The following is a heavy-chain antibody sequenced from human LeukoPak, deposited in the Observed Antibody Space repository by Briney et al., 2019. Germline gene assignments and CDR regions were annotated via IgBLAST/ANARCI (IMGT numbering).Heavy chain of an antibody. CDR1: GFTFSKDD. J-gene: IGHJ2*01. V-gene: IGHV3-13*01. CDR3: TKEFCGSRAACAGGSYYDF. CDR2: IGVTGDT. D-gene: IGHD2-15*01. Sequence: GGSLRLSCAASGFTFSKDDFHWVRQAPGKGLEWVAAIGVTGDTYYADSVKGRFTISREDAANSLYLQMRSLGAGDTALYYRTKEFCGSRAACAGGSYYDFWGRGALVTVSS.